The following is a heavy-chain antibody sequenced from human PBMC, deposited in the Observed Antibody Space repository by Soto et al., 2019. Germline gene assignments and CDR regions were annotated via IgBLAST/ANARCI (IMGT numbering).Heavy chain of an antibody. Sequence: SETLSLTCAVYGGSFSGYYWSWIRQPPGKGLEWIGEINHSGSTNYNPSLKSRVTISVDTSKNQFSLKLSSVTAADTAVYYCARALLERRHWLDPWGQGTLVTVSS. J-gene: IGHJ5*02. CDR2: INHSGST. CDR3: ARALLERRHWLDP. D-gene: IGHD1-1*01. V-gene: IGHV4-34*01. CDR1: GGSFSGYY.